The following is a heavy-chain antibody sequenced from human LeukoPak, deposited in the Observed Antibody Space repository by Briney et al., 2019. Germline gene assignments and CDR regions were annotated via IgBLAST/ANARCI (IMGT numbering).Heavy chain of an antibody. CDR1: GGSISNNY. Sequence: SENLSLNCTVSGGSISNNYWSWIRQPPGKGLEWIGYISYSGSTNYNPSLKSRVTISVDTSKNQFSLKLSSVTAADTAVYYCARDNSGWLVNFDYWGQGTLVTVSS. V-gene: IGHV4-59*01. CDR3: ARDNSGWLVNFDY. D-gene: IGHD6-19*01. J-gene: IGHJ4*02. CDR2: ISYSGST.